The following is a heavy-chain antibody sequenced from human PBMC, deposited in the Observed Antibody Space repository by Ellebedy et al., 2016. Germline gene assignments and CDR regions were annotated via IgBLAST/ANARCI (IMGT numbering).Heavy chain of an antibody. CDR1: GFNFHEYT. J-gene: IGHJ4*02. Sequence: GESLKISCAASGFNFHEYTMHWFCQAPGKGLEWVSLISWNGGSTYYADSVKGRFTISRDKSKNSLYLQMNSLRTEDTALYYCAKDRYDFWSGYYLTDYWGQGTLVTVSS. V-gene: IGHV3-43*01. CDR3: AKDRYDFWSGYYLTDY. CDR2: ISWNGGST. D-gene: IGHD3-3*01.